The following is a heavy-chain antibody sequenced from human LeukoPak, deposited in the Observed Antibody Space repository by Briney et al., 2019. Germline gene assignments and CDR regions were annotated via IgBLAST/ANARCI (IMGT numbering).Heavy chain of an antibody. CDR1: GFTFSSYS. J-gene: IGHJ2*01. Sequence: PGGSLTLTCEVSGFTFSSYSMTWVRQVPGRGLEWIAYMTASSVTFYYADSVRGRLTISRDNARNSLFLQMNSLTVEDTAVYYCARSLSGYDALSAFWG. CDR3: ARSLSGYDALSAF. CDR2: MTASSVTF. V-gene: IGHV3-48*04. D-gene: IGHD5-12*01.